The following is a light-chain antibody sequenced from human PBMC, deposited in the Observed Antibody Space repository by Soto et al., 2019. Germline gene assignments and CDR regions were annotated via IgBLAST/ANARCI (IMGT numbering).Light chain of an antibody. J-gene: IGLJ3*02. Sequence: QSALTQPASASGSPGRSITISCTGTSNDVGIYNYVSWYQQHPGKAPKLMIYEVTNRPAGVSDRFSGSKSDNTASLTVSGLQAEDEADYYCSSYTISSTWVFGGGTKVTVL. V-gene: IGLV2-14*01. CDR1: SNDVGIYNY. CDR3: SSYTISSTWV. CDR2: EVT.